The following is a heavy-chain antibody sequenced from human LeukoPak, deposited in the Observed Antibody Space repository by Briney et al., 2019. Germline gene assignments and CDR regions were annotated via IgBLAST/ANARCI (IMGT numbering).Heavy chain of an antibody. CDR2: FYISEGT. V-gene: IGHV4-61*02. D-gene: IGHD6-19*01. J-gene: IGHJ4*02. CDR1: GGSINSGSYY. Sequence: PSQTLSLTCTVSGGSINSGSYYWNWIRQPAGKGLEWIGRFYISEGTKYNPSLKSRVTISVDTSKNQFSLKLSSVTAADTAVYYCARRFSDIAVAPFDYWGQGTLVTVSS. CDR3: ARRFSDIAVAPFDY.